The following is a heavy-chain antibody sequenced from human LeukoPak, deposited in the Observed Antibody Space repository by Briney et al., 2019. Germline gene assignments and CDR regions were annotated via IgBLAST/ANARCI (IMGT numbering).Heavy chain of an antibody. D-gene: IGHD3-10*01. Sequence: GGSLRLSCAASGFTFSSYWMSWVRQAPGKGLEWVANIKQDGSEKYYVDSVKGRFTISRDNAKNSLYLQMNSLRAEDTAVYYCARIHYGSGSYYPYFDYWGQGTLVTVSS. V-gene: IGHV3-7*01. CDR2: IKQDGSEK. CDR1: GFTFSSYW. J-gene: IGHJ4*02. CDR3: ARIHYGSGSYYPYFDY.